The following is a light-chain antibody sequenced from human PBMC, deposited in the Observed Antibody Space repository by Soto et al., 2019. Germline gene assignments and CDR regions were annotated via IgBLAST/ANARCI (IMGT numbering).Light chain of an antibody. CDR2: GAS. Sequence: DIQMTQSPSSLSASVGARVSITCQASDDIRTSLSWFQHKPGRAPKLLIYGASYLETGVPSRFRGSGSGTDFTLTISSLQPEDIATYYCQHYNNLPPFTFGPGTIVDVK. CDR3: QHYNNLPPFT. V-gene: IGKV1-33*01. CDR1: DDIRTS. J-gene: IGKJ3*01.